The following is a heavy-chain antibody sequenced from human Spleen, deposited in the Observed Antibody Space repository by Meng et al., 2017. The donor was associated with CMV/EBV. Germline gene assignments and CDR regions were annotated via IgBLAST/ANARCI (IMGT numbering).Heavy chain of an antibody. D-gene: IGHD2-2*01. CDR1: GFTFSSYA. V-gene: IGHV3-23*01. J-gene: IGHJ1*01. CDR3: AKPSTSLAEYFQH. Sequence: CAASGFTFSSYAMSWVRQATGKGLEWVSAISGSGGSTYYADSVKGRFTISRDNSKNTLYLQMNSLRAEDTAVYYCAKPSTSLAEYFQHWGQGTLVTVSS. CDR2: ISGSGGST.